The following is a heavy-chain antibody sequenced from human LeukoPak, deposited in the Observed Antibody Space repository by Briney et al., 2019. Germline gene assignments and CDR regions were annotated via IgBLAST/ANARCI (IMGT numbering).Heavy chain of an antibody. Sequence: GGSLRLSCAASGFTFSSYEMNWVRQAPGKGLEWVSGISGSDGSTNYADSVKGRFTISRENSKNTLYLQMNSLRAEDTAVYYCAKDSAKKYDDYWGQGTLVTVSS. CDR3: AKDSAKKYDDY. CDR1: GFTFSSYE. D-gene: IGHD2/OR15-2a*01. J-gene: IGHJ4*02. V-gene: IGHV3-23*01. CDR2: ISGSDGST.